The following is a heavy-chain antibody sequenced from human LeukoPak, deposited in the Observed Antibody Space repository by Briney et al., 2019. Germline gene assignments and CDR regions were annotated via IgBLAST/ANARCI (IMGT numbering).Heavy chain of an antibody. V-gene: IGHV3-7*03. D-gene: IGHD6-13*01. CDR3: AKTHYINTWYSV. Sequence: GGSLRLSCAASGFPFTSYWMNWVRQAPGKGLEWVANINHDGTEQYYVDSVKGRFAISRDNTKNLLFLQMNGLRADDTAVYYCAKTHYINTWYSVWGQGTLVTVSS. J-gene: IGHJ4*02. CDR1: GFPFTSYW. CDR2: INHDGTEQ.